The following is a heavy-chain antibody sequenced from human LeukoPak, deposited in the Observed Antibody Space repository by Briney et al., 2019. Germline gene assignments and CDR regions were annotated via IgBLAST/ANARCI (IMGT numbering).Heavy chain of an antibody. D-gene: IGHD1-1*01. CDR3: AKANYIWKDSPFDA. J-gene: IGHJ4*02. CDR1: GFGYSTFA. CDR2: ISTSGETT. Sequence: PGVSLRLSCAASGFGYSTFAMAWVRQAPRKGLEWVSTISTSGETTYYADSVKGRFTATRDNSKYTLSLQMNRVRIDDTSVYFRAKANYIWKDSPFDAWGQGALVTVSS. V-gene: IGHV3-23*01.